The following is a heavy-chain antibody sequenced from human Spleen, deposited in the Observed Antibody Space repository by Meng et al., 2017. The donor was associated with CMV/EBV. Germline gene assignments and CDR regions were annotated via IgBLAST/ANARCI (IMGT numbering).Heavy chain of an antibody. CDR2: INPNSGGT. CDR3: ARSGNLDY. J-gene: IGHJ4*02. CDR1: GYTFSDYY. Sequence: SVKVSCKASGYTFSDYYVQWVRQAPGQGLEWMGWINPNSGGTNYAQKFQGRVTMTRDTSISAAYMELSRLRSDDTAIYFCARSGNLDYWGQGTLVTVSS. D-gene: IGHD4-23*01. V-gene: IGHV1-2*02.